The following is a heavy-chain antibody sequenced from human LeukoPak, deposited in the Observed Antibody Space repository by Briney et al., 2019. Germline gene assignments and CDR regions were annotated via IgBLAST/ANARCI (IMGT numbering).Heavy chain of an antibody. J-gene: IGHJ6*04. Sequence: GGSLRLSCAATGFTFRKHWMSWVRQTVGKGLECVAKIREDGNEKHYADSVKGRFTISRDNAKNSLFLQMNNLRVDDTAVYYCVGDNDGKDVWGKGTTVIVSS. CDR1: GFTFRKHW. D-gene: IGHD2-8*01. CDR2: IREDGNEK. V-gene: IGHV3-7*01. CDR3: VGDNDGKDV.